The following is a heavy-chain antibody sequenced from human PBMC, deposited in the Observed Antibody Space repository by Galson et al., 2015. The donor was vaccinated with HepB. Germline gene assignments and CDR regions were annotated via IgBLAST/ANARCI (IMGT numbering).Heavy chain of an antibody. CDR1: GYRFTNYW. CDR2: IYPGDSDI. D-gene: IGHD3-10*01. CDR3: ARRSPGGWFDP. V-gene: IGHV5-51*01. J-gene: IGHJ5*02. Sequence: QSGAEVKKPGESLKISCKGSGYRFTNYWIGWVRQMAGKGLEWTGIIYPGDSDIRYNPSFQGQVTISADKSITTAYLQWRSLKASDTAIYYCARRSPGGWFDPWGQGTLVTVSS.